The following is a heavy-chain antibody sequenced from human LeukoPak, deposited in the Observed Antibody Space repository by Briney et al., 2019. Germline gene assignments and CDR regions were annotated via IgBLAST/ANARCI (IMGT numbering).Heavy chain of an antibody. D-gene: IGHD3-16*01. CDR1: GYTFTSYG. CDR3: ARGQTPDYVWGSYLAAFDI. Sequence: ASVKVSCKASGYTFTSYGISWVRQAPGQGLEWMGWISAYNGNTNYAQKLQGRVTMTTDTSTSTAYMELRSLRSDDTAVYYCARGQTPDYVWGSYLAAFDIWGQGTMVTVSS. J-gene: IGHJ3*02. CDR2: ISAYNGNT. V-gene: IGHV1-18*01.